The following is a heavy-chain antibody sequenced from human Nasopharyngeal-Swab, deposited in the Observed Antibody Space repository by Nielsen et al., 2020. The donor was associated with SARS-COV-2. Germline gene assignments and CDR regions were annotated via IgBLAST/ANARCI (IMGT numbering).Heavy chain of an antibody. Sequence: GESLKISCVTSGFTFNMYSMHWVRQAPGKGLEWVSSISSSSNYIYYGDSVKGRFTISRDNTQKSLSLEMNSLRVEDTAVYYCARLGTESYHYYSLDVWGQGTTVTVSS. CDR1: GFTFNMYS. CDR2: ISSSSNYI. V-gene: IGHV3-21*01. D-gene: IGHD1-1*01. CDR3: ARLGTESYHYYSLDV. J-gene: IGHJ6*02.